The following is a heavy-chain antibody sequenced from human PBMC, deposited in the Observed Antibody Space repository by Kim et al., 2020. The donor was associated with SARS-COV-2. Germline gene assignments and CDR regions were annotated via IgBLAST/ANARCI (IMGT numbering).Heavy chain of an antibody. Sequence: TNYNPSPKRRVTMSVNTSKNQFSLKLSAVRAADTAVYYCASGNYYRIDYWGQRTLVTVSS. D-gene: IGHD1-26*01. J-gene: IGHJ4*02. CDR3: ASGNYYRIDY. V-gene: IGHV4-4*07. CDR2: T.